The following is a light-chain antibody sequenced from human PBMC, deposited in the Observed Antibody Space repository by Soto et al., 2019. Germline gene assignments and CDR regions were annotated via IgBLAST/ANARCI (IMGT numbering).Light chain of an antibody. Sequence: EIVLTQSPATLSLSPGERATLSCRASQSVSSYLAWYQQKPGQAPRLLIYDASSRATGIPDRFSGGGSGTDFTLTISRLEPEDFAVYYCQQFSRYPLTFGGGTKVDIK. V-gene: IGKV3-11*01. CDR3: QQFSRYPLT. CDR1: QSVSSY. CDR2: DAS. J-gene: IGKJ4*01.